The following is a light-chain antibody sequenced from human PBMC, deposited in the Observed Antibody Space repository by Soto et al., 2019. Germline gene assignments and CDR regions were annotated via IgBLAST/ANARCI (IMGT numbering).Light chain of an antibody. CDR1: NRDVGSYNL. V-gene: IGLV2-14*01. CDR2: EVR. J-gene: IGLJ3*02. CDR3: SSYAGGNNWV. Sequence: QSALTQPASVSGSPGQSITIACTGTNRDVGSYNLVSWYQQRPGEAPKLIISEVRNRPSGISYRFTGSKSGNTASLTISGLQAEDEADYYCSSYAGGNNWVFGGGTKLTVL.